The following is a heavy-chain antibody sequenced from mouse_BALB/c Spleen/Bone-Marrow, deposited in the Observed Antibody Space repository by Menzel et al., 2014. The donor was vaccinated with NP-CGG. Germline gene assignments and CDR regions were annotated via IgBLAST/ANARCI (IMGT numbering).Heavy chain of an antibody. CDR3: ARVTSSAVGAMDY. CDR2: IWAGGST. V-gene: IGHV2-9*02. J-gene: IGHJ4*01. Sequence: QVQLQQSGPGLVSPSQSLSITCTVSGFSLTNYGVHWVRQPPGKGLEWLGVIWAGGSTNYNSALMSRLSISKDNSKSXVFLKMISLQTDDTAMYYCARVTSSAVGAMDYWGQGTSVPVSS. CDR1: GFSLTNYG. D-gene: IGHD3-2*02.